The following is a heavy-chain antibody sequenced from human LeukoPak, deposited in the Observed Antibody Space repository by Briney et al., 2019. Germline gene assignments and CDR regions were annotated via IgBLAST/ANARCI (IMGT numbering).Heavy chain of an antibody. V-gene: IGHV3-23*01. CDR1: GFTFSSYA. CDR3: AKFPRLLWFGELLEFDY. J-gene: IGHJ4*02. Sequence: GGSLRLSCAASGFTFSSYAMSWVRRAPGKGLEWVSAISGSGGSTYYADSVKGRFTISRDNSKNTLYLQMNSLRAEDTAVYYCAKFPRLLWFGELLEFDYWGQGTLVTVSS. D-gene: IGHD3-10*01. CDR2: ISGSGGST.